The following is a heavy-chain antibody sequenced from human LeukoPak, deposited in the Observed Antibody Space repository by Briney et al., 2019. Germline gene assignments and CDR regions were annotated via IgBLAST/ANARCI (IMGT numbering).Heavy chain of an antibody. D-gene: IGHD3-9*01. V-gene: IGHV4-59*01. Sequence: SETLSLTCTVSGGSISSYYWSWIRQLPGKGLEWIGYIYYSGGTNYNPSLKSRVTISVDTSKNQFSLKLSSVTAADTAVYYCARGLRYFDWLRAFDIWGQGTMVTVSS. CDR2: IYYSGGT. J-gene: IGHJ3*02. CDR3: ARGLRYFDWLRAFDI. CDR1: GGSISSYY.